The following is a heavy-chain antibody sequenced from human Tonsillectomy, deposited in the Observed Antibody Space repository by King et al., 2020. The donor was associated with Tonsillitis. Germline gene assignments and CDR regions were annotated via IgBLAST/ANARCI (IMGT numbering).Heavy chain of an antibody. CDR3: ATDMRWSGDYSDFQH. V-gene: IGHV3-15*01. Sequence: VQLVESGGGLVKPGGSLRLSCAASGFTFNNAWMGWVRQAPGKGLEWVGRIKSKSDGGTTDYAAPVKGRFTISRDDLKNTLYLEMNSLKTEDTAVYYCATDMRWSGDYSDFQHWGQGTLVTVSS. D-gene: IGHD3-3*01. CDR1: GFTFNNAW. J-gene: IGHJ1*01. CDR2: IKSKSDGGTT.